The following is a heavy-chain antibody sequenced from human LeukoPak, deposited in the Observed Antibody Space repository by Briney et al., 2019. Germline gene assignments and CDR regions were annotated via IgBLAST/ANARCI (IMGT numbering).Heavy chain of an antibody. Sequence: ASVKVSCKASGYTFTSYDINWVRQATGQGLEWMGWMNPNSGNTGYAQKFQGRVTMTRNTSISTAYMELSSLRSEDTAVYYCARGLYYDILTGYYGYYYYYYMDVWGKGTTVTVSS. V-gene: IGHV1-8*01. CDR3: ARGLYYDILTGYYGYYYYYYMDV. D-gene: IGHD3-9*01. J-gene: IGHJ6*03. CDR2: MNPNSGNT. CDR1: GYTFTSYD.